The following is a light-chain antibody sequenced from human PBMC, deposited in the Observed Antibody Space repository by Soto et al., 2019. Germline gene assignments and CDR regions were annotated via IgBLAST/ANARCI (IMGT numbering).Light chain of an antibody. Sequence: QSVLTQPPSASGTPVQGVTFSCSGSTSNIGVNYVYWYRQLPGTAPKLLIYANDHRPSGVPERFSASKSATSASLAISGLRSEDEADYYCAVWDDNLSAGVLGGWTQLTAL. CDR1: TSNIGVNY. CDR3: AVWDDNLSAGV. CDR2: AND. V-gene: IGLV1-47*01. J-gene: IGLJ3*02.